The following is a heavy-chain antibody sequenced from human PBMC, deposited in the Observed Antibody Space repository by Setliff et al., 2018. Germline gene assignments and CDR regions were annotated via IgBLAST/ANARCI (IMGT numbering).Heavy chain of an antibody. CDR1: GGTFSSYA. CDR3: ARGSSSGYYFDY. CDR2: ISAYNGNT. D-gene: IGHD6-6*01. Sequence: VASVKVSCKASGGTFSSYAISWVRQAPGQGLEWMGWISAYNGNTNYAQKLQGRVTMTTDTSTSTAYMELRSLRSDDTAVYYRARGSSSGYYFDYWGQGTLVTVSS. V-gene: IGHV1-18*01. J-gene: IGHJ4*02.